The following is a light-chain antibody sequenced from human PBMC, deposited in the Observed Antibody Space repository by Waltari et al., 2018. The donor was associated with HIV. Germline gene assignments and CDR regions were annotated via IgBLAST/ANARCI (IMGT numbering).Light chain of an antibody. J-gene: IGLJ1*01. V-gene: IGLV2-14*01. CDR2: EVS. CDR3: SSYTSSSTPYV. Sequence: QSALTPPASVSGSPGQSLTLSCTGTSSDAGGYTFVPWYQQHPGKAPKLMINEVSNRPSGVSNRFSGSKSGNTASLTISGLQAEDEADYYCSSYTSSSTPYVFGTGTKVTVL. CDR1: SSDAGGYTF.